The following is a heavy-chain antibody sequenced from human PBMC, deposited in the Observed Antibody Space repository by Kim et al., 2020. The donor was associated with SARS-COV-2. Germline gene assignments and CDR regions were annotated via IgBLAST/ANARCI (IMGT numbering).Heavy chain of an antibody. Sequence: KFQGRVTITRDTSASTAYMELSSLRSEDTAVYYCARDRSGSYLALDAFDIWGQGTMVTVSS. J-gene: IGHJ3*02. CDR3: ARDRSGSYLALDAFDI. V-gene: IGHV1-3*01. D-gene: IGHD1-26*01.